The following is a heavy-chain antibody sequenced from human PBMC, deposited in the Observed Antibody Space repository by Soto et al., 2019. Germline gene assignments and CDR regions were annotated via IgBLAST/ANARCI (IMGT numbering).Heavy chain of an antibody. Sequence: QVQLQESGPGLVKPSETLSLTCTVSGASISRDHWNWIRQPPGKGLEWIGEYSGTTNYNPSLRSRVTISVDTSNTQLSLKLSSVPAADTAVYFCATYATGGGGRGYWGQGTLVTVSS. CDR3: ATYATGGGGRGY. V-gene: IGHV4-59*08. D-gene: IGHD3-16*01. CDR2: YSGTT. CDR1: GASISRDH. J-gene: IGHJ4*02.